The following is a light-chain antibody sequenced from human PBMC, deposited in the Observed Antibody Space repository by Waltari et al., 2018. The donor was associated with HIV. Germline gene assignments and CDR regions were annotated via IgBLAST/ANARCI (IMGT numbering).Light chain of an antibody. V-gene: IGLV3-21*04. CDR1: HIGSKS. Sequence: SYVLPPPPSVSVAPGKTARITFRSNHIGSKSFHWYQQKPGPAPVLVIYYDSDRPSGIPERCAGSNSGNTATLTISRVEAGDEADYYCQVWDSSSDHVVFGGGTKLTVL. J-gene: IGLJ2*01. CDR3: QVWDSSSDHVV. CDR2: YDS.